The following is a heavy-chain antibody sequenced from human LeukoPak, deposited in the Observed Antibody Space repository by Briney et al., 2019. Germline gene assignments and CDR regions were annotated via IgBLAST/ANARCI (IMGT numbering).Heavy chain of an antibody. D-gene: IGHD7-27*01. CDR2: ISYDGSNK. CDR3: ARVDWGEEAYFDY. Sequence: GGSLRLSCAASGFTFSSYAMHWVRQAPGKGLEWVAVISYDGSNKYYADSVKGRFTISRDNSKNTLYLQMNSLRAEDTAVYYCARVDWGEEAYFDYWGQGTLVTVSS. J-gene: IGHJ4*02. CDR1: GFTFSSYA. V-gene: IGHV3-30-3*01.